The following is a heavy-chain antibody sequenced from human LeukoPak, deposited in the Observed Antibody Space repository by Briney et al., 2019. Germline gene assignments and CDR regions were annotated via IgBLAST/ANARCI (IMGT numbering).Heavy chain of an antibody. J-gene: IGHJ4*02. CDR1: GGTFSSYA. CDR3: AGLPIPYYYGSGSYGPPDY. V-gene: IGHV1-69*06. CDR2: TIPIFGTA. Sequence: GASVKVSCKASGGTFSSYAISWVRQAPGQGLEWMGGTIPIFGTANYAQKFQGRVTITADKSTSTAYMELSSLRSEDTAVYYCAGLPIPYYYGSGSYGPPDYWGQGTLVTVSS. D-gene: IGHD3-10*01.